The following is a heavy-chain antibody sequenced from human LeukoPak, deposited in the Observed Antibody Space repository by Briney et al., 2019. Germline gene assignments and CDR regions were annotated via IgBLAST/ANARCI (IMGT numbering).Heavy chain of an antibody. V-gene: IGHV3-21*01. CDR3: AREFDLAAASDY. CDR2: ISSSSSYI. J-gene: IGHJ4*02. CDR1: GFTFSSYS. Sequence: GGSLRLSCAASGFTFSSYSMNWVRQGPGKGLEWVSSISSSSSYIYYADSVKGRFTISRDNAKNSLYLQMNSLRAEDTAVYYCAREFDLAAASDYWGQGPLVTVSS. D-gene: IGHD6-13*01.